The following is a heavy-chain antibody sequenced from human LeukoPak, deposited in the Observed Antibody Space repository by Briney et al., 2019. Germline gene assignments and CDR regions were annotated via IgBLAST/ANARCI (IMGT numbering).Heavy chain of an antibody. Sequence: SSETLSLTCSVSGGSISSYYWSWIRQPPGKGLEWIGYLYSTGSTNYSPSLKSRVTMSVDKSKNQFSLNLSSVTAADTAVYYCARGIADPYSFDSWGQGTLVTVSS. CDR3: ARGIADPYSFDS. CDR2: LYSTGST. D-gene: IGHD6-13*01. J-gene: IGHJ4*02. V-gene: IGHV4-59*12. CDR1: GGSISSYY.